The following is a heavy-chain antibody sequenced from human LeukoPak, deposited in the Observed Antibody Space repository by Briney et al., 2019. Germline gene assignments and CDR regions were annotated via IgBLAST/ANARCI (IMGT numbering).Heavy chain of an antibody. V-gene: IGHV4-30-4*01. J-gene: IGHJ4*02. CDR3: ARGSVDILTGPFDY. CDR1: GGSLSSGDYY. Sequence: PSQTLSLTCTVSGGSLSSGDYYWSWIRQPPGKGLEWIGYIYYSGSTYYNPSLKSRVTISVDTSKNQFSLKLSSVTAADTAVYYCARGSVDILTGPFDYWGQGTLVTVSS. D-gene: IGHD3-9*01. CDR2: IYYSGST.